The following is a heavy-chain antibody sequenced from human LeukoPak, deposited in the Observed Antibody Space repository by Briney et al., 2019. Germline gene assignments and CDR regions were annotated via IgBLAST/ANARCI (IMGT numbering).Heavy chain of an antibody. V-gene: IGHV3-23*01. J-gene: IGHJ4*02. CDR2: ISFSGGST. CDR3: AKGDRARYSGTYVDC. Sequence: AGGSLRLSCAASRFTFSDYAMSWVRQAPGKGLEWVSTISFSGGSTWYADSVEGRFTISRQNSKNTLYLQMNSLRAEDTAVYYCAKGDRARYSGTYVDCWGQGTLVTVSS. D-gene: IGHD1-26*01. CDR1: RFTFSDYA.